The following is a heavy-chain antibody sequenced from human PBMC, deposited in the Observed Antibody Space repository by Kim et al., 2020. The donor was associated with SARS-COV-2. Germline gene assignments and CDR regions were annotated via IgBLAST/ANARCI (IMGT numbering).Heavy chain of an antibody. CDR3: ARDYWGSVDH. CDR2: ICASGRT. CDR1: GISVTNNC. J-gene: IGHJ4*02. V-gene: IGHV4-59*02. Sequence: SETLSLTCTLSGISVTNNCWTWLRLPPEKGLEWIGYICASGRTNYNPSFKSRRTMSVDTPTNQFSLKLRSVTAADTAVYSCARDYWGSVDHWGRRTLVTVSS. D-gene: IGHD7-27*01.